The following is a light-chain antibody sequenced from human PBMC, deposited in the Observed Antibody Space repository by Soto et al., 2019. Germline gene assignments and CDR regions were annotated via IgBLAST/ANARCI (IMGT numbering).Light chain of an antibody. CDR2: GAS. CDR3: QQYNNWPQT. Sequence: EIVMTQSPAPPSVSPGEKATPSCRASQSVSSNLAWYQQKPGQAPRLLIYGASTRATGIPARFSGSGSGTEFTLTISSLQSEDFAVYYCQQYNNWPQTFGQGTKWIS. CDR1: QSVSSN. V-gene: IGKV3-15*01. J-gene: IGKJ1*01.